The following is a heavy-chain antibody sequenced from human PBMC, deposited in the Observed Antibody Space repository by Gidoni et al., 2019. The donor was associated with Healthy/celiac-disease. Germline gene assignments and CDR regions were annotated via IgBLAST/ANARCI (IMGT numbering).Heavy chain of an antibody. V-gene: IGHV4-39*01. CDR1: GGSISSSSYY. Sequence: QLQLQESGPGLVKPSETLSLTCPVSGGSISSSSYYWGWIRQPPGKGLEWIGSIYYSGSTYYNPSLKSRVTISVDTSKNQFSLKLSSVTAADTAVYYCARQDQYYYDSSGYLDYWGQGTLVTVSS. D-gene: IGHD3-22*01. CDR3: ARQDQYYYDSSGYLDY. CDR2: IYYSGST. J-gene: IGHJ4*02.